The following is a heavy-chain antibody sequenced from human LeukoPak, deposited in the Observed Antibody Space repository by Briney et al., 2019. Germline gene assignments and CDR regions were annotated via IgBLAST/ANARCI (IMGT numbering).Heavy chain of an antibody. CDR1: GFTFSSYS. CDR3: ARVSSDGSGSSSDY. V-gene: IGHV3-48*04. CDR2: ISSSSSTI. J-gene: IGHJ4*02. D-gene: IGHD3-10*01. Sequence: GGSLRLSCAASGFTFSSYSMNWVRQAPGKGLEWVSYISSSSSTIYYADSVKGRFTISRDNAKNSLYLQMNSLRAEDTAVYSCARVSSDGSGSSSDYCGQGTLVTVSS.